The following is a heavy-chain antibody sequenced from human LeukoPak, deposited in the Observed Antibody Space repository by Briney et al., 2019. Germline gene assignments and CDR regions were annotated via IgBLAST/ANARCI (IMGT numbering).Heavy chain of an antibody. CDR2: IYYSGST. CDR3: AREFSWSGFFDY. Sequence: SETLSLTCTVSGGSISSYYWSWIRQPPGKGLEWIGYIYYSGSTNYNPSLKSRVTISVDTSKNQFSLKLSSVAAADTAVYYCAREFSWSGFFDYWGQGTLVTVSS. D-gene: IGHD3-3*01. CDR1: GGSISSYY. V-gene: IGHV4-59*01. J-gene: IGHJ4*02.